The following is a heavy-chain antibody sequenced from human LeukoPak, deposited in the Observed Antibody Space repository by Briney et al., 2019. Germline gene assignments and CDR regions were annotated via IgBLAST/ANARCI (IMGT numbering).Heavy chain of an antibody. V-gene: IGHV1-2*02. CDR2: INPNSGGT. D-gene: IGHD3-22*01. Sequence: ASVKVSCKASGYTFAGYYMHWVRQAPGQGLEWMGWINPNSGGTNYAQKFQGRVTMTRDTSISTAYMELSRPRSDDTAVYYCARDPRNYYDSSGYYFLGYWGQGTLVTVSS. CDR1: GYTFAGYY. CDR3: ARDPRNYYDSSGYYFLGY. J-gene: IGHJ4*02.